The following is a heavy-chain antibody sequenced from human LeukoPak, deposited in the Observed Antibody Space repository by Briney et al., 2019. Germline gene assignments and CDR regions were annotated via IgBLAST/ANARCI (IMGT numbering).Heavy chain of an antibody. Sequence: SETLSLTCTVSGGSISSYYWSWIRQPPGKGLEWIGSIYYSGSTYYNPSLKSRVTISVDTSKNQFSLKLSSVAAADTAVYYCARDPTAAGKGAWFDPWGQGTLVTVSS. CDR3: ARDPTAAGKGAWFDP. V-gene: IGHV4-39*02. CDR1: GGSISSYY. CDR2: IYYSGST. J-gene: IGHJ5*02. D-gene: IGHD6-13*01.